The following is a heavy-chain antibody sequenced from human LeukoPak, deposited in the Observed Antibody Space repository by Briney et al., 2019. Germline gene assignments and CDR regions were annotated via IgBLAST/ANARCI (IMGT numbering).Heavy chain of an antibody. CDR3: ARSGDGDFYGYYYYMDV. V-gene: IGHV1-8*01. CDR2: MNPNSGNT. Sequence: ASVKVSCKASGYTFTSYDVNWVRQATGQGLEWMGWMNPNSGNTGYAQKFQGRVTMTRNTSISTAYMELSSLRSEDTAVYYCARSGDGDFYGYYYYMDVWGKGTTVTISS. D-gene: IGHD7-27*01. CDR1: GYTFTSYD. J-gene: IGHJ6*03.